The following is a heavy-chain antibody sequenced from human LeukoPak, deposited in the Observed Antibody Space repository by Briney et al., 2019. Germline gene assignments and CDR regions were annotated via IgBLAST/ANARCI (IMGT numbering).Heavy chain of an antibody. J-gene: IGHJ4*02. V-gene: IGHV3-49*04. CDR3: TRARWGSHYMDY. CDR1: GFTFGDYT. D-gene: IGHD3-16*01. CDR2: IRSKAYGGTT. Sequence: GRSLRLSCTASGFTFGDYTMNWVRQAPGKGLEWVSFIRSKAYGGTTEYAASVKGRFTISRDDSKSIAYLQMNSLKTEDTAVYYCTRARWGSHYMDYWGQGALVTVSS.